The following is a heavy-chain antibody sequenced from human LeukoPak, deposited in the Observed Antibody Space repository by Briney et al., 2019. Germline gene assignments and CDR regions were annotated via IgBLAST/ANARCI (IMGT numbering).Heavy chain of an antibody. J-gene: IGHJ4*02. CDR2: IATDGGGT. CDR1: GLTLSTYV. CDR3: ISKDGSGY. V-gene: IGHV3-64D*09. Sequence: GGSLRLSCSGCGLTLSTYVMHCVGQAPGKGLEYVSAIATDGGGTYYADSVKGRFTISRDKSKNTLYLQMRSLRAEDTTVYYCISKDGSGYWGQGTLVTVSS. D-gene: IGHD3-10*01.